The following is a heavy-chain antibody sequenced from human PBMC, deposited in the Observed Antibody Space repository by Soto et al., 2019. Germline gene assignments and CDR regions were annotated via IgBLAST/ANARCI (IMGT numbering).Heavy chain of an antibody. J-gene: IGHJ4*02. CDR1: GGSISSGGYY. CDR2: IYYSGST. D-gene: IGHD4-17*01. V-gene: IGHV4-31*03. Sequence: PSETLSLTCTVSGGSISSGGYYWSWIRQHPGKGLEWIGYIYYSGSTYYNPSLKSRVTISVDTSKNQFSLKLSSVTAADTAVYYRARDLGDYGDYGVDYWGQGTLVTVSS. CDR3: ARDLGDYGDYGVDY.